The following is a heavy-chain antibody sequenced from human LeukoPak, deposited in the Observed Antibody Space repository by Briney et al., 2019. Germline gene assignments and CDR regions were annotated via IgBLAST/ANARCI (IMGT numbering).Heavy chain of an antibody. Sequence: GGSLRLSCAASGFTFSSYSMNWVRQAPGKGLEWVSYISSSSSTIYYADSVKGRFTISRDNAKNSLYLQMNSPRAEDTAVYYCARTIEEYCSGGSCYHYYFDYWGQGTLVTVSS. CDR2: ISSSSSTI. V-gene: IGHV3-48*04. CDR3: ARTIEEYCSGGSCYHYYFDY. CDR1: GFTFSSYS. J-gene: IGHJ4*02. D-gene: IGHD2-15*01.